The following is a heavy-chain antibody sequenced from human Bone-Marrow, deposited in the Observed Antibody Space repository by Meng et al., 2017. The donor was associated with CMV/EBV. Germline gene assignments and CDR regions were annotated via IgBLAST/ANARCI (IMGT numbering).Heavy chain of an antibody. CDR1: VFTFSSYG. CDR2: IRYVESNK. CDR3: AKGATYTTVTTYYDYGMDV. J-gene: IGHJ6*02. Sequence: GGSRRPSCAASVFTFSSYGRPWVRKAPGKGLEWVAFIRYVESNKYTSDSVKGRFTISRENSETTFYLQRNSLRSQNTAVCYCAKGATYTTVTTYYDYGMDVWGQGTTVTVSS. D-gene: IGHD4-11*01. V-gene: IGHV3-30*02.